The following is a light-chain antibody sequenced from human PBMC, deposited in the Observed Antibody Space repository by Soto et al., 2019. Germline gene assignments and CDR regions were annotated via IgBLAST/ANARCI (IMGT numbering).Light chain of an antibody. Sequence: DIVLTQSPGTLSLSPGERATLSCRASQSVRSTSLAWYQQKPGQAPRLLIYGASSRATGIPDRFSGGGSGTDFTLTISRLEPEDLAVYYCQHDGSSPPITFGQGTRLEIK. CDR3: QHDGSSPPIT. J-gene: IGKJ5*01. CDR1: QSVRSTS. CDR2: GAS. V-gene: IGKV3-20*01.